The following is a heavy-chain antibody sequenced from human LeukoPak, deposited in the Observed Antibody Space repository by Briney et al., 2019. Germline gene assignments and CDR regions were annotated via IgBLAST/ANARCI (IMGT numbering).Heavy chain of an antibody. J-gene: IGHJ4*02. Sequence: GRSLRLSCAASGFTFSTYAMHWVRQAPGKGLEWVAVISYDGSNKYYADSVKGRFTISRDSSKNTLYLQMNSLRAEDTAVYYCARESNYYDSSGYCPYYFDYWGQGTLVTVSS. CDR3: ARESNYYDSSGYCPYYFDY. D-gene: IGHD3-22*01. CDR2: ISYDGSNK. CDR1: GFTFSTYA. V-gene: IGHV3-30-3*01.